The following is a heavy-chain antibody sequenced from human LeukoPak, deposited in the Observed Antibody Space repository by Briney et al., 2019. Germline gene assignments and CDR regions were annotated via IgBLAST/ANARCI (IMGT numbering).Heavy chain of an antibody. Sequence: ASVKVSCKASGYTFTGYYMHWVRQAPGQGLEWMGWINPNSGSTNYAQKFQGRVTMTRDTSISTAYMELSRLRSDDTAVYYCARGLYYYDSSGYFYWGQGTLVTVSS. V-gene: IGHV1-2*02. J-gene: IGHJ4*02. CDR3: ARGLYYYDSSGYFY. CDR2: INPNSGST. CDR1: GYTFTGYY. D-gene: IGHD3-22*01.